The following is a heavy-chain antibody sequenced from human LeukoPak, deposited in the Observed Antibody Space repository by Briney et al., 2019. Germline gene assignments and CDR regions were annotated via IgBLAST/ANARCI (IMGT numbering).Heavy chain of an antibody. Sequence: SETLSLTCIVSGGSISSSIYYWAWVRQPPGKGLEWIGTVFYNGATQYSPSLRSRVTISIDTSTNQFSLKLSSVTAADTAVYYCARGTYSSGWYKHGMDVWGQGTTVTVSS. J-gene: IGHJ6*02. CDR2: VFYNGAT. CDR3: ARGTYSSGWYKHGMDV. V-gene: IGHV4-39*07. CDR1: GGSISSSIYY. D-gene: IGHD6-19*01.